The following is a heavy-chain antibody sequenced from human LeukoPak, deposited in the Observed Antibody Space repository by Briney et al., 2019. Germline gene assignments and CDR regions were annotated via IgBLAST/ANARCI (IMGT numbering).Heavy chain of an antibody. D-gene: IGHD6-19*01. CDR2: INPNSGGT. V-gene: IGHV1-2*02. CDR1: GYTFTGYY. Sequence: ASVKVFCKASGYTFTGYYMHWVRQAPGQGLEWMGWINPNSGGTNYAQKFQGRVTMTRDTSISTAYMELSRLRSDDTAVYYCARGPAGGSGWDYFDYWGQGTLVTVSS. J-gene: IGHJ4*02. CDR3: ARGPAGGSGWDYFDY.